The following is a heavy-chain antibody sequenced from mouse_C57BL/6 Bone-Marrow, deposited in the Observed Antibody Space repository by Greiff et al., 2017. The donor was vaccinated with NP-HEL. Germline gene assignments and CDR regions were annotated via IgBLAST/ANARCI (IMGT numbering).Heavy chain of an antibody. J-gene: IGHJ2*01. V-gene: IGHV14-4*01. D-gene: IGHD3-2*02. CDR3: TSAQATY. CDR1: GFNIKDDY. Sequence: VQLQQSGAELVRPGASVKLSCTASGFNIKDDYMHWVKQRPEQGLEWIGWIDPENGDTEYASKFQGKATITADKSSNTAYLQLSSLTSEDTAVYYCTSAQATYWGQGTTLTVSS. CDR2: IDPENGDT.